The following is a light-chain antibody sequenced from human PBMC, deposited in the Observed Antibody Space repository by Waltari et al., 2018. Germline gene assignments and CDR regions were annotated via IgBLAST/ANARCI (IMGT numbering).Light chain of an antibody. J-gene: IGKJ1*01. CDR2: WAS. Sequence: DIVMTQSPDSLAVSLGERATINCKSSQTISYSSNNKNYLAWYQKKPGQPPRLLFSWASPRESGVPDRFSGSGSGTDFTLTISSLQVEDVAIYYCQQYYSVPLTFGQGTKVGIK. V-gene: IGKV4-1*01. CDR3: QQYYSVPLT. CDR1: QTISYSSNNKNY.